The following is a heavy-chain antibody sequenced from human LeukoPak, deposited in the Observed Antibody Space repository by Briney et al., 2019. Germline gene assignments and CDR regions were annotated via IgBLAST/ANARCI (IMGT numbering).Heavy chain of an antibody. CDR1: GFTFTSYS. CDR2: TGDRGDYT. J-gene: IGHJ4*02. D-gene: IGHD1-26*01. V-gene: IGHV3-23*01. Sequence: PGGSLRLSCAASGFTFTSYSMSWVRQAPGKGLEWVSGTGDRGDYTYYADSVKGRFTISRDNSKNTLYLQMNSLRAEDTALYFCAKKAQYNGNYPLDYWGQGTLVTVSS. CDR3: AKKAQYNGNYPLDY.